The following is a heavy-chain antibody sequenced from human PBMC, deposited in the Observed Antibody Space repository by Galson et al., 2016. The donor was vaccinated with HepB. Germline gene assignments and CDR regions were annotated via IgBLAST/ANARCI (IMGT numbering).Heavy chain of an antibody. CDR2: ISANSGNT. CDR3: ARDVQFRFDY. J-gene: IGHJ4*02. D-gene: IGHD4-11*01. Sequence: SVKVSCKASGYTFTSYGISWVRLAPGQGLEWMGWISANSGNTIYAQKFQERVTMTRDTSASTVYMDLRSLRSDDTAVYYCARDVQFRFDYWGQGTLVTVSS. CDR1: GYTFTSYG. V-gene: IGHV1-18*04.